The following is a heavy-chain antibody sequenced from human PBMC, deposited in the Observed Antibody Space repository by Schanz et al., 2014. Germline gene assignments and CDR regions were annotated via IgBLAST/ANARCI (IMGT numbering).Heavy chain of an antibody. CDR2: ISYDGRHK. Sequence: VQLLESGGGLVQPGGSLRLSCAASGFTFSGYGMHWVRQAPGKGLEWVAIISYDGRHKNYADSVKGRFTISRDNAKNTLYLQMNSLRAEDTAVYYCARSTSMYFLQWGQGTLVTVSS. D-gene: IGHD2-2*01. CDR3: ARSTSMYFLQ. CDR1: GFTFSGYG. J-gene: IGHJ1*01. V-gene: IGHV3-30*03.